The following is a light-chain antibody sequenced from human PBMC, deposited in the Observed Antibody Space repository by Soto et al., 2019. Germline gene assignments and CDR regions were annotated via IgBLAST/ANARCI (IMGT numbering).Light chain of an antibody. CDR1: SSDVGGYAY. CDR3: SSYTSSTTPV. V-gene: IGLV2-14*01. Sequence: QSALTQPASVSGSPGQTITISCTGTSSDVGGYAYVSWYQQYPGKVPKLVISEVSNRPSGVSHRFSGSRSGNTASLTISGLQAEDEADYHCSSYTSSTTPVFGGGTTLTVL. J-gene: IGLJ2*01. CDR2: EVS.